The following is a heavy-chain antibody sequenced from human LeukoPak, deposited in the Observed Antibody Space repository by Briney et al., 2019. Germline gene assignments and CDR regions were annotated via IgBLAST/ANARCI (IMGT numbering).Heavy chain of an antibody. CDR3: ARGTITTVTDS. CDR2: IYLRGNT. J-gene: IGHJ4*02. CDR1: GGSFSGYY. V-gene: IGHV4-34*01. Sequence: SETLSLTCAVYGGSFSGYYWSWIRQPPGKGLEWIGEIYLRGNTNYNPSLESRVSISVDESKTQLSLRLESVTAADTAVYYCARGTITTVTDSWGPGTLVTVSS. D-gene: IGHD4-17*01.